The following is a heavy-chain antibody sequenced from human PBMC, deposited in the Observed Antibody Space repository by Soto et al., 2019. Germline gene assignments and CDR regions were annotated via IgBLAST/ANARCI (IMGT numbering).Heavy chain of an antibody. CDR3: ARVNGQLSLYYYGMDV. CDR2: ISYDGRNK. D-gene: IGHD6-6*01. Sequence: QVQLVESGGGVVQPVRSLRLSCAASGFVFSTYAMHWVREAPGKALEWVAAISYDGRNKYYTDFEKGRFTVSRDNSKSTLDLQMNSLSTEDTAIYYCARVNGQLSLYYYGMDVWGQGTTVTVSS. V-gene: IGHV3-30*03. CDR1: GFVFSTYA. J-gene: IGHJ6*02.